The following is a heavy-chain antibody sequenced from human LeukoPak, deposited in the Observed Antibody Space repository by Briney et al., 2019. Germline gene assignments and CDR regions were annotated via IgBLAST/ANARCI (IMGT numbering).Heavy chain of an antibody. Sequence: ASVKVSCKASGYTFTSYAMHWVRQAPGQRLEWMGWINAGNGNTNYAQKLQGRVTMTTDTSTSTAYMELRSLRSDDTAVYYCARVGGRYYYDSSGYPDFDYWGQGTLVTVSS. CDR1: GYTFTSYA. V-gene: IGHV1-3*01. D-gene: IGHD3-22*01. CDR3: ARVGGRYYYDSSGYPDFDY. CDR2: INAGNGNT. J-gene: IGHJ4*02.